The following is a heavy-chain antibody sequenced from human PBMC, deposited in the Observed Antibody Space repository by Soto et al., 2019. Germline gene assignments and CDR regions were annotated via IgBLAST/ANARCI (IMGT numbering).Heavy chain of an antibody. V-gene: IGHV3-23*01. CDR3: AREYYDFWSGYYKYYFDY. D-gene: IGHD3-3*01. J-gene: IGHJ4*02. Sequence: GGSLRLSCAASGFTFSNYAMSWVRQAPGKGLEWVSAIGGSDGSTYNADSVKGRFTISRDNSKNTLYLQMNSLRAEDTAVYYCAREYYDFWSGYYKYYFDYWGQGTLVTVSS. CDR2: IGGSDGST. CDR1: GFTFSNYA.